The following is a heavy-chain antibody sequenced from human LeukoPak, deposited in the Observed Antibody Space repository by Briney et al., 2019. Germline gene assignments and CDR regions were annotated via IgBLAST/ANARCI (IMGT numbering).Heavy chain of an antibody. CDR1: RGTFSSYA. Sequence: GASVKVSCKASRGTFSSYAIRWVRQAPGQGLEWLGRIIPIFGTANYAQKSQGRVTITADESTSTAYMELSSLRSEDTAVYYCARGSSSAYYYYMDVWGKGTTVTVSS. D-gene: IGHD6-6*01. CDR3: ARGSSSAYYYYMDV. J-gene: IGHJ6*03. V-gene: IGHV1-69*15. CDR2: IIPIFGTA.